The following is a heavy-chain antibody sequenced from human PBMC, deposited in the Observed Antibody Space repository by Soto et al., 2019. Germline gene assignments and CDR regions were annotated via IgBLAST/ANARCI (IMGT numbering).Heavy chain of an antibody. Sequence: ASETLSLTCTVSGGSISNYFCNWIRQPAGKGLEWIGRIDNSGSTNYNPSLKSRITMSADTSRNQFSLKLNSVTAADTAVYYCARGGQDFWSGPFDYWGQGALVTASS. J-gene: IGHJ4*02. V-gene: IGHV4-4*07. CDR2: IDNSGST. D-gene: IGHD3-3*01. CDR3: ARGGQDFWSGPFDY. CDR1: GGSISNYF.